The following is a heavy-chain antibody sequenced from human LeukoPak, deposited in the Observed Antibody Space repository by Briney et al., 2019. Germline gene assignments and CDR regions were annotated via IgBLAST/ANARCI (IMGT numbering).Heavy chain of an antibody. Sequence: TSETLSLTCTVSGGSISSYYWSWIRQPPGKGLEWIGYIYYSGSTNYNPSLKSRVTISVDTSKNQFSLKLSSVTAADTAVYYCARDVRGGYSYGLPYYYYMDVWGKGTTVTVSS. CDR1: GGSISSYY. D-gene: IGHD5-18*01. CDR2: IYYSGST. J-gene: IGHJ6*03. CDR3: ARDVRGGYSYGLPYYYYMDV. V-gene: IGHV4-59*01.